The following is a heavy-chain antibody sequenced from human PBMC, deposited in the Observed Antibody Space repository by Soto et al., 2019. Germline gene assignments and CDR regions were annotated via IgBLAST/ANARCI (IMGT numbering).Heavy chain of an antibody. Sequence: EVQLVESGGGLVQPGGSLRLSCAASGFTFSSYWMHWVRQAPGKGLVWVSRINSDGSSTSYADSVKGRFTISRDNAKNTLYLQLDSLRAEDTAVYYCARGNWNDASSSDYFDYWGQGTLVTVSS. CDR3: ARGNWNDASSSDYFDY. CDR1: GFTFSSYW. CDR2: INSDGSST. J-gene: IGHJ4*02. D-gene: IGHD1-1*01. V-gene: IGHV3-74*01.